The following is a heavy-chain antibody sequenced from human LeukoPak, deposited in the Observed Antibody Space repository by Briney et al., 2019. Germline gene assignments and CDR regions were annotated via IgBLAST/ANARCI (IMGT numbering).Heavy chain of an antibody. V-gene: IGHV3-23*01. D-gene: IGHD2-15*01. J-gene: IGHJ5*02. CDR1: GFTFREYS. CDR2: IRSNGGDT. CDR3: AKGGYTTWFDP. Sequence: GGSLRLSCAASGFTFREYSMSWVRQAPGKGLEWVSNIRSNGGDTYYTDSVKGRFTISRDNSKNTLYLEMSSLRAGDTAVYYCAKGGYTTWFDPWGQGTLATVSS.